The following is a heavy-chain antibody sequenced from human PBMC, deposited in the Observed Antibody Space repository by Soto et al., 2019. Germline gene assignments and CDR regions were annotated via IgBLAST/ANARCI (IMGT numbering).Heavy chain of an antibody. J-gene: IGHJ5*02. CDR1: GGTSSSYA. Sequence: SVKVSCXASGGTSSSYAISWVRQAPGQGLEWMGGIIPIFGTANYAQKFQGRVTITADESTSTAYMELSRLRSEDTAVYYCATFGRDFWSGYYPNWFDPWGQGTLVTVSS. V-gene: IGHV1-69*13. CDR3: ATFGRDFWSGYYPNWFDP. D-gene: IGHD3-3*01. CDR2: IIPIFGTA.